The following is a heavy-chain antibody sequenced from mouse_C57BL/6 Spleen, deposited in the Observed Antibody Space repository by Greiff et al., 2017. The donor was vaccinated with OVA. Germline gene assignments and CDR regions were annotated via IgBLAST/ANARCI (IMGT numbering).Heavy chain of an antibody. CDR2: SSSGSSNI. J-gene: IGHJ3*01. Sequence: EVQRVEPGGGLVKPGGSLKFSCAASGFTFSDYGMHWVRPAPEKGLEWVAYSSSGSSNIDYADTVKGRFTIDRDNAKNTLFLQMTSLRSEDTAMFYCAREQFAYWGQGTMVTVSA. CDR3: AREQFAY. CDR1: GFTFSDYG. V-gene: IGHV5-17*01.